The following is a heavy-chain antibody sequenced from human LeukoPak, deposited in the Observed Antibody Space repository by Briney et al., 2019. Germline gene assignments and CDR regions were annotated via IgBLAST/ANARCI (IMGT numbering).Heavy chain of an antibody. D-gene: IGHD1-26*01. CDR3: ARLSISSGSYHIDY. CDR1: GGSISSSSYY. V-gene: IGHV4-39*01. Sequence: PSETLSLTXTVSGGSISSSSYYWGWIRQPPGKGLEWIGSIYYSGSTYYNPSLKSRVTISVDTSKNQFSLKLSSVTAADTAVYYRARLSISSGSYHIDYWGQGTLVTVSS. CDR2: IYYSGST. J-gene: IGHJ4*02.